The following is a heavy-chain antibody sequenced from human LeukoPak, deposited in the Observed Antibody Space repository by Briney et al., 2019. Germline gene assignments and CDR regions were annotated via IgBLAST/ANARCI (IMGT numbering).Heavy chain of an antibody. D-gene: IGHD2-2*01. V-gene: IGHV4-39*02. CDR1: GGSISSSSYY. CDR3: AREACSSTSCYYYYYYYMDV. Sequence: SSETLSLTCTVSGGSISSSSYYWGWIRQPPGKGLEWIGSIYYIGSTYYNPSLKSRVTISVDTSKNQFSLKLSSVTAADTAVYYCAREACSSTSCYYYYYYYMDVWGKGTTVTVSS. J-gene: IGHJ6*03. CDR2: IYYIGST.